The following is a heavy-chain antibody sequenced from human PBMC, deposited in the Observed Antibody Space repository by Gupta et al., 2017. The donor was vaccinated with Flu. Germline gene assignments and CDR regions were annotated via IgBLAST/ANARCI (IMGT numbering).Heavy chain of an antibody. CDR2: ISKTGNTI. V-gene: IGHV3-11*01. D-gene: IGHD1-26*01. Sequence: QMQLVESGGGFVKPGGSLRLSCAASGFTFSNYYMSWIRQTPGKGLEWISYISKTGNTIDYADAVEGRFTVSRDNANNSLFLQMTSSTFEDTAVYYCARESSGSYYYFDFWGHGTLVTVST. CDR1: GFTFSNYY. J-gene: IGHJ4*01. CDR3: ARESSGSYYYFDF.